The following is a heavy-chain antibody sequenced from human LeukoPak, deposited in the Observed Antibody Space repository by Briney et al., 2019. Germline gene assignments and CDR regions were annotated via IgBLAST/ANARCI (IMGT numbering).Heavy chain of an antibody. CDR1: GGTFSSYA. CDR2: IIPIFGTA. J-gene: IGHJ4*02. CDR3: ALSLGYCSSTSCYGNFDY. V-gene: IGHV1-69*01. Sequence: GASVKVSFKASGGTFSSYAISWVRQAPGQGLEWMGGIIPIFGTANYAQKFQGRVTITADESTSTAYMELSSLRSEDTAVYYCALSLGYCSSTSCYGNFDYWGQGTLVTVSS. D-gene: IGHD2-2*01.